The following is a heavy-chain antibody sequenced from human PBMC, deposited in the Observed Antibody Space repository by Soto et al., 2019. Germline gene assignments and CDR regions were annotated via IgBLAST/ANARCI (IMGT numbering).Heavy chain of an antibody. Sequence: QVQLVESGGGVVQPGRSLRLSCSASGFTFSDYTMHWVRQAPGRGLEWVAIILYDESDQYYSDSVKGRFTISRDNSKNTLYLQMHSLTTEDTAVYYCAKDGTHLWSKQYYFDSWGQGALVTGSS. D-gene: IGHD1-26*01. CDR2: ILYDESDQ. V-gene: IGHV3-30*18. CDR1: GFTFSDYT. J-gene: IGHJ4*02. CDR3: AKDGTHLWSKQYYFDS.